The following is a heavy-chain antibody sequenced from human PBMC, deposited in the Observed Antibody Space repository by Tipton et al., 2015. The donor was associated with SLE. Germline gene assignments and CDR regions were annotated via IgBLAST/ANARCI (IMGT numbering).Heavy chain of an antibody. Sequence: TLSLTCAVYGASSSDYYWTWIRQPPGKGLEWIGSIYYTGSTYYNPSLESRVTISLDTSKKQFSLTVTSVTAADTAVYYCARDVMGRTTTDRGTYQYYYYMDFWGKGTTVTVSS. CDR1: GASSSDYY. J-gene: IGHJ6*03. D-gene: IGHD3-10*01. V-gene: IGHV4-34*01. CDR3: ARDVMGRTTTDRGTYQYYYYMDF. CDR2: IYYTGST.